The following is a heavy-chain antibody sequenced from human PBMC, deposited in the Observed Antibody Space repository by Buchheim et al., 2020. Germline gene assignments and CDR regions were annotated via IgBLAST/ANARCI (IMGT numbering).Heavy chain of an antibody. V-gene: IGHV3-23*04. CDR1: GFTFSSAA. Sequence: EVHLVQSGGGLVQPGGSLRLSCEASGFTFSSAAMTWVRQAPGKGLEWVSSLTISGDFTYYADSVRGRFSISRANSKNTLYLKMNSLRAEDTAVYYCAKEVRPNDFWGQGTL. CDR3: AKEVRPNDF. J-gene: IGHJ4*02. CDR2: LTISGDFT.